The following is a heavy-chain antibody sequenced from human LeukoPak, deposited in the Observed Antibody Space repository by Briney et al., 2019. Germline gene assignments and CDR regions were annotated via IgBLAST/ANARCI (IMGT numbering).Heavy chain of an antibody. Sequence: GGSLTLLCAASGFTYSSYAMSWVRQAPGKGLEWVSAISGSGGSTYYADSVKGRFTISRDNSKNTLYLQMHSLRAGDTAVYYCAKDFRGYCDCYFDYLGQGTLVTVSS. CDR1: GFTYSSYA. CDR2: ISGSGGST. D-gene: IGHD4-17*01. CDR3: AKDFRGYCDCYFDY. V-gene: IGHV3-23*01. J-gene: IGHJ4*02.